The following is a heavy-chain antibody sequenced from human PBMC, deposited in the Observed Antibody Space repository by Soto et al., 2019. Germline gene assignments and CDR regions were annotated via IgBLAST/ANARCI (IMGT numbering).Heavy chain of an antibody. CDR1: GYTFTGYY. V-gene: IGHV1-2*02. D-gene: IGHD2-2*01. Sequence: QVQLVQSGAEVKKPGASVKVSCKASGYTFTGYYMHWVRQAPGQGLEWMGWINPNSGGTNYAQKFQGRVTMTRDTSISTAYMELSRLRSDDTAVYYCARDTKYCSSTSCYPADGWFDPWGQGTLVTVSS. J-gene: IGHJ5*02. CDR2: INPNSGGT. CDR3: ARDTKYCSSTSCYPADGWFDP.